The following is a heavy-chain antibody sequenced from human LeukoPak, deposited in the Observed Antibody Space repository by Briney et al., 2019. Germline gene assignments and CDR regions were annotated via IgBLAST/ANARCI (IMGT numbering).Heavy chain of an antibody. V-gene: IGHV4-39*01. Sequence: SETLSLTCAVYGGSFRGYYWGWIRQPPGKGLEWIGNIYYSGSTYYNPSLKSRVTISVDTSKNQFSLKLTSVTAADTAVYYCARLPAYCSTTSCSFDSWGQGTLVAVSS. CDR3: ARLPAYCSTTSCSFDS. D-gene: IGHD2-2*01. CDR2: IYYSGST. J-gene: IGHJ4*02. CDR1: GGSFRGYY.